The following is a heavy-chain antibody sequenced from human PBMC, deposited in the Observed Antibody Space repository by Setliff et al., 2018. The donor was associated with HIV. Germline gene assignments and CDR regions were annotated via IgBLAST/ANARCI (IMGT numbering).Heavy chain of an antibody. CDR1: GYTFTNFG. CDR2: INPSIVGT. V-gene: IGHV1-46*01. CDR3: ARDSGDDYSDYYYYGMDV. Sequence: ASVKVSCKASGYTFTNFGITWVRQAPGQGLEWMGIINPSIVGTTYAEKFQGRVAMTRDTSASTAYMELSSLRSEDTALYYCARDSGDDYSDYYYYGMDVWGQGTTVTVSS. J-gene: IGHJ6*02. D-gene: IGHD4-4*01.